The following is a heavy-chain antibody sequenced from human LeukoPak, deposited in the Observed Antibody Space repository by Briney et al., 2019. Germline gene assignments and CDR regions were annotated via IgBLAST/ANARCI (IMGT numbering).Heavy chain of an antibody. J-gene: IGHJ4*02. CDR3: AGGDYSNLGY. V-gene: IGHV3-30*03. Sequence: GGSLRLSCAASGFAFSSYGMHWVRQAPGKGLEWVAVISYDGSNKYYADSVKGRFTISRDNSKNTLYLQMNSLRAEDTAVYYCAGGDYSNLGYWGQGTLVTVSS. CDR1: GFAFSSYG. CDR2: ISYDGSNK. D-gene: IGHD4-11*01.